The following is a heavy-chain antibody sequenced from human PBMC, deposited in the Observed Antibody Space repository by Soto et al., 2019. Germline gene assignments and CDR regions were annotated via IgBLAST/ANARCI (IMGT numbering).Heavy chain of an antibody. V-gene: IGHV4-39*01. Sequence: ETLSLTCTVSGGSISSSSYYWGWIRQPPGKGLEWIGSIYYSGSTYYNPSLKSRVTISVDTSKNQFSLKLSSVTAADTAVYYCARRKGYYGSGSYQWFDPWGQGTLVTGSS. J-gene: IGHJ5*02. CDR1: GGSISSSSYY. CDR2: IYYSGST. CDR3: ARRKGYYGSGSYQWFDP. D-gene: IGHD3-10*01.